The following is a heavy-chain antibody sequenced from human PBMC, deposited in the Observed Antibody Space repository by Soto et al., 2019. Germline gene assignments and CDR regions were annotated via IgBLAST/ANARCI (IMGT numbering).Heavy chain of an antibody. CDR2: ISYDGSNK. Sequence: LRLSCAASGFTFSSYAMHWVRQAPGKGLEWVAVISYDGSNKYYADSVKGRFTISRDNSKNTLYLQMNSLRAEDTAVYYCARVNGGDYGFWSGYYFADWGQGTLVTVPS. D-gene: IGHD3-3*01. V-gene: IGHV3-30-3*01. J-gene: IGHJ4*02. CDR1: GFTFSSYA. CDR3: ARVNGGDYGFWSGYYFAD.